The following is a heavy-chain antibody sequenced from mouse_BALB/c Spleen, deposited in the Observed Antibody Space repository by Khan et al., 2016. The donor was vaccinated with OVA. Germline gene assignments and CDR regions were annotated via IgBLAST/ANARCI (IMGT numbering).Heavy chain of an antibody. J-gene: IGHJ2*01. D-gene: IGHD1-1*01. CDR1: GYTFTSYW. CDR2: TNPTNGRT. Sequence: QVQLQQSGAELVKAGASVKMSCKASGYTFTSYWMHWVKQWLGQGLEWFAETNPTNGRTYYHEKFMSKATLTVEKPSSNAYMLLSGQQFEDSAVLYGARINKIVATYFDYWGQGTTLTVSS. CDR3: ARINKIVATYFDY. V-gene: IGHV1S81*02.